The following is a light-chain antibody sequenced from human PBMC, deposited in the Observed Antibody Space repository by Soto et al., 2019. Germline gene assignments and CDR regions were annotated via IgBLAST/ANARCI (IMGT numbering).Light chain of an antibody. Sequence: QSALTQPASVSGSPGQSITISCTGTSSDVGAYNYVSWYQQLPGKAPKLLIYAVSNRPSGVSNRFSGSKSGNTASLTISGLQAEDEADYYCSSYTRSTTLVSGGGTKLTVL. CDR1: SSDVGAYNY. V-gene: IGLV2-14*01. J-gene: IGLJ3*02. CDR2: AVS. CDR3: SSYTRSTTLV.